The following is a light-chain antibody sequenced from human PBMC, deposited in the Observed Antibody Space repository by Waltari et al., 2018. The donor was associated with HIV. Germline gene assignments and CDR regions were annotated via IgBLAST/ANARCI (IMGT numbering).Light chain of an antibody. J-gene: IGKJ2*01. CDR1: QSVLYSSNNKNY. Sequence: DIVMTQSPDSLAVSLGERATINCKSSQSVLYSSNNKNYLAWYQQKPGQPPKLLIYWASTRESGVPDRFSGSGSGTDFTLTISSLQAEDVAVYYCQQYYSTPDTFGQGTKPEI. V-gene: IGKV4-1*01. CDR2: WAS. CDR3: QQYYSTPDT.